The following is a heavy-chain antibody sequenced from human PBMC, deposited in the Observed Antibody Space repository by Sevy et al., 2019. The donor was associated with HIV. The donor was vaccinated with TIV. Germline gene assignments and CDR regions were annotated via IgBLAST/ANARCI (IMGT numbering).Heavy chain of an antibody. V-gene: IGHV1-18*01. D-gene: IGHD3-22*01. CDR2: ISAYNGNT. CDR3: ARGPRKDYDSSGYYYPPSY. Sequence: ASVKVSCEASGYTFTSYGIIWVRQAPGQGLEWMGWISAYNGNTNYAQRLQGRVTMTTDTCTSTAYMELTSLRSDDTAVYYCARGPRKDYDSSGYYYPPSYWGQGPLVTVSS. J-gene: IGHJ4*02. CDR1: GYTFTSYG.